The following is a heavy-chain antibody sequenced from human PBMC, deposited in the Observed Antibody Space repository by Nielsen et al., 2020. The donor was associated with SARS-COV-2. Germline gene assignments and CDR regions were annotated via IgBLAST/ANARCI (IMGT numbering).Heavy chain of an antibody. D-gene: IGHD3-22*01. V-gene: IGHV3-15*01. CDR3: TTDRYYYDSSCYSTVDFDY. CDR2: IKSKTDGGTT. CDR1: GFTFSNAW. Sequence: GESLKISCAVSGFTFSNAWMSWVRQAPGKGLEWVGRIKSKTDGGTTDYAAPVKGRFTISRDDSKNTLYLQMNGLKTDDTAVYYCTTDRYYYDSSCYSTVDFDYWGQGTLVTVSS. J-gene: IGHJ4*02.